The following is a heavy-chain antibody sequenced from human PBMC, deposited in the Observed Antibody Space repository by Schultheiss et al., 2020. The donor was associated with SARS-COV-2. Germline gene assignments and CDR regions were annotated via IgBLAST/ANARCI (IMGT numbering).Heavy chain of an antibody. Sequence: SETLSLTCAVYGGSFSAYYWSWIRQPPGKGLEWIGGINYSGETNYSPSLKSRVTISIDTSKNQISLKLSSVTAADTAVYYCARSYCSSTSCSNYFDYWGQGTLVTVSS. V-gene: IGHV4-34*01. CDR2: INYSGET. J-gene: IGHJ4*02. CDR1: GGSFSAYY. CDR3: ARSYCSSTSCSNYFDY. D-gene: IGHD2-2*01.